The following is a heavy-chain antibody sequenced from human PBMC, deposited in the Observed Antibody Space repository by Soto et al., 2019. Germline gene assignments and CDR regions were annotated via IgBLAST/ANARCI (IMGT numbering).Heavy chain of an antibody. CDR3: ARDRGTGIAARRYNWFDP. V-gene: IGHV1-18*04. CDR1: GYTFTSYG. Sequence: QVQLVQSGAEVKKPGASVKVSCKASGYTFTSYGISWVRQAPGQGLEWMGWISAYNGNTNYAQKLQGRVTMTTDTSTSTDYMELRSLRSDDTAVYYCARDRGTGIAARRYNWFDPWGQGTLVTVSS. D-gene: IGHD6-6*01. J-gene: IGHJ5*02. CDR2: ISAYNGNT.